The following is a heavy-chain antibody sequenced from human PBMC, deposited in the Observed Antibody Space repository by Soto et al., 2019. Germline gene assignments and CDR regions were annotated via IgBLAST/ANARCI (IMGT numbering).Heavy chain of an antibody. CDR1: GFTFSSYA. CDR2: ISSNGGST. D-gene: IGHD3-9*01. CDR3: VKGLLRYFDWLSTFDY. Sequence: GGSLRLSCSASGFTFSSYAMHWVRQAPGKGLEYVSAISSNGGSTYYADSVKGRFTISRDNSKNTLYLQMSSLRAEDTAVYYCVKGLLRYFDWLSTFDYWGQGTLVTVSS. J-gene: IGHJ4*02. V-gene: IGHV3-64D*06.